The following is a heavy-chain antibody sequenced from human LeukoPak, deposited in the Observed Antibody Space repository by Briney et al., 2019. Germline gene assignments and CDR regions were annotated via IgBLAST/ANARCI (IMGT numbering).Heavy chain of an antibody. J-gene: IGHJ4*02. Sequence: GGSLRFSCAASGFIVSGNYMSWVRQAPGKGLEWVSVIYNGGTTQYADSVKGRFTISREDSRSTLYLQMNSLRAEDTAVYYCARTNYGDYPFDYWGQGTLVTVSS. D-gene: IGHD4-17*01. CDR1: GFIVSGNY. CDR3: ARTNYGDYPFDY. V-gene: IGHV3-53*01. CDR2: IYNGGTT.